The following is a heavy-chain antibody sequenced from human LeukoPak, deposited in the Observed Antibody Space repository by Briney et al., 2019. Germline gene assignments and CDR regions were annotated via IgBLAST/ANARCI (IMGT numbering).Heavy chain of an antibody. V-gene: IGHV4-39*07. CDR1: GGSISSSSYY. CDR3: ARGVDYYGV. J-gene: IGHJ4*02. D-gene: IGHD3-10*01. Sequence: SETLSLTCTVSGGSISSSSYYWGWIRQPPGKGLEWIGTIYYSGSTYYNPSLKSRVTISVDTSKKQFSLKLSSVTAADTAVYYCARGVDYYGVWGQGTLVTVSS. CDR2: IYYSGST.